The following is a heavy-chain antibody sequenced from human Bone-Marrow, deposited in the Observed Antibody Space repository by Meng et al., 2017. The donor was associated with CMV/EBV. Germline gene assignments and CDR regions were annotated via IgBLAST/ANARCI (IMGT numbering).Heavy chain of an antibody. CDR2: INPNSGGT. J-gene: IGHJ4*02. D-gene: IGHD3-10*02. Sequence: ASVKVSCKASGGTFSSYAISWVRQAPGQGLEWMGGINPNSGGTNYAQKFQGRVTMTRDTSISTAYMELSRLRSDDTAVYYCACSPSHHIPFDYWGQATLVTVSS. V-gene: IGHV1-2*02. CDR3: ACSPSHHIPFDY. CDR1: GGTFSSYA.